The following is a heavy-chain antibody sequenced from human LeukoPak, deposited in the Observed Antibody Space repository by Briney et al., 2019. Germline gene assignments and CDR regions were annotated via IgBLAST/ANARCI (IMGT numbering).Heavy chain of an antibody. J-gene: IGHJ4*02. Sequence: PSETLSLTCTVSGGSISPYYWSWIRQPPGKGLEWIGYISYSGGTDYNPSLKSRVSISLDTSKNQFSLKLNSVTAADTAVYYCTRDRRDGYNYVDYWGQGTLVTVSS. CDR2: ISYSGGT. CDR1: GGSISPYY. D-gene: IGHD5-24*01. V-gene: IGHV4-59*01. CDR3: TRDRRDGYNYVDY.